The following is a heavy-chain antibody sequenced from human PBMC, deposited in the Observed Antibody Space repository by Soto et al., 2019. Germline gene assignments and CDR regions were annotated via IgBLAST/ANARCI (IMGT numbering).Heavy chain of an antibody. V-gene: IGHV3-11*01. Sequence: GGSLRLSCAASGFTFSDYYMSWIRQAPGKGLEWVSYISSSGSTIYYADSVKGRFTISRDNAKNSLYLQMNSLRAEDTAVYYCAGHTRGDYGHDDGAFDYWGQGTLVTVSS. CDR2: ISSSGSTI. D-gene: IGHD4-17*01. J-gene: IGHJ4*02. CDR1: GFTFSDYY. CDR3: AGHTRGDYGHDDGAFDY.